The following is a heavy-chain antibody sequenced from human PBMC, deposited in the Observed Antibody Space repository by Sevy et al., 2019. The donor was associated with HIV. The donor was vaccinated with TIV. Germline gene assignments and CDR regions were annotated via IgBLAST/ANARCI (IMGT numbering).Heavy chain of an antibody. Sequence: SETLSLTCAVSGYSISSGYYWGWIRQPAGKGLEWIGSIYHGGSTYYNPSLKSRVTISVDTSKNQFSLKLSSVTAADTAVYYCARLKRGFGDSFDYWGQGTLVTVSS. V-gene: IGHV4-38-2*01. D-gene: IGHD3-10*01. CDR1: GYSISSGYY. CDR2: IYHGGST. J-gene: IGHJ4*02. CDR3: ARLKRGFGDSFDY.